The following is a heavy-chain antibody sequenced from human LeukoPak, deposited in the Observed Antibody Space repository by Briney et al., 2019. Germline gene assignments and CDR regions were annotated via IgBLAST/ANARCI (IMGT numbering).Heavy chain of an antibody. Sequence: GASVKVSCKASGYTFTSYGISWVRQAPGQGLEWMGWISAYNGNTNYAQKLQGRVTMTTDTSTSAAYMELRSLRSDDTAVYYCARESYQPYYDFWSGYSLGWFDPWGQGTLVTVSS. J-gene: IGHJ5*02. CDR2: ISAYNGNT. D-gene: IGHD3-3*01. CDR3: ARESYQPYYDFWSGYSLGWFDP. CDR1: GYTFTSYG. V-gene: IGHV1-18*01.